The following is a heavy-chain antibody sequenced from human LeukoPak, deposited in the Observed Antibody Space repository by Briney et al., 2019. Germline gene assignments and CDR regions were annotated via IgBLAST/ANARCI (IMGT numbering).Heavy chain of an antibody. CDR2: ISYSSSTI. CDR3: ARGRLHYGEYEKTFDD. J-gene: IGHJ4*02. Sequence: GGSLRLSCAASVFTFSSYIMNCARRAPGKGLEWVSYISYSSSTIFYADSVNGRFTISRDNCKNSLYLQMKSLRAEDTAVYYCARGRLHYGEYEKTFDDWGQGTLVTVSS. V-gene: IGHV3-48*01. D-gene: IGHD4-17*01. CDR1: VFTFSSYI.